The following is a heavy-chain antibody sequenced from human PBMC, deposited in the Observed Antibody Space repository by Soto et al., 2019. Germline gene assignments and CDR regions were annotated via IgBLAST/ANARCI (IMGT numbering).Heavy chain of an antibody. Sequence: QVQLVQSGAEVKKPGSSLKVSCKASGGTFTNYAFSWVRQAPGQGLEWLGGIIPVFGTPDYAQKFQGRVTITAYDSTITASMALSSLRSDDTAVYYCARERSVGYCITTTCPKPFYYYAMDVWGQGTTVTVSS. J-gene: IGHJ6*02. V-gene: IGHV1-69*12. CDR3: ARERSVGYCITTTCPKPFYYYAMDV. CDR2: IIPVFGTP. D-gene: IGHD2-2*01. CDR1: GGTFTNYA.